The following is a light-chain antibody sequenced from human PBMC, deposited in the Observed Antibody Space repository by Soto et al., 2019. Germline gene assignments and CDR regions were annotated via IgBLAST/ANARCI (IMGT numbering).Light chain of an antibody. CDR2: EAS. CDR1: ESVRSTY. J-gene: IGKJ2*01. Sequence: DIVLTQSPGILSLSPGDIATLSCRSSESVRSTYLAWYQQKRGQAPRLLIYEASSRASGIPDRFSGSGSGKDFTLTISKVEPEDVAVYYCQQYFNSPSMYTFGQGTVLEI. V-gene: IGKV3-20*01. CDR3: QQYFNSPSMYT.